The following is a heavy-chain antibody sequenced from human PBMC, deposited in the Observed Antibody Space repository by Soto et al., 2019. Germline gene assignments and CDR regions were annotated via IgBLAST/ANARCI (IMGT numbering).Heavy chain of an antibody. V-gene: IGHV3-33*01. CDR3: ASALAAADYYYGMDV. Sequence: QVQLVESGGGVVQPGRSLRLSCAASGFTFSSYGMHWVRQAPGKGLEWVAVIWYDGSNKYYADSVKGRFTISRDNSKNTLYLQMNSLRAEDTAVYYCASALAAADYYYGMDVWGQGTTVTVSS. J-gene: IGHJ6*02. CDR1: GFTFSSYG. D-gene: IGHD6-13*01. CDR2: IWYDGSNK.